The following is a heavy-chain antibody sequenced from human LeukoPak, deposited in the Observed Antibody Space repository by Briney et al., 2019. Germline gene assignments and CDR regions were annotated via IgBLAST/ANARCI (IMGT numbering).Heavy chain of an antibody. Sequence: GGSLRLSCAASGFTLSDSAIHWVRQASGKGLEWVGLIDRPAKSFATAYGASVGGMFTISRDDSKNTAYLQMDSLKTKDTALYYCTRDRGTYNWLDPWGQGTLVTVSS. CDR1: GFTLSDSA. CDR2: IDRPAKSFAT. V-gene: IGHV3-73*01. D-gene: IGHD1-26*01. CDR3: TRDRGTYNWLDP. J-gene: IGHJ5*02.